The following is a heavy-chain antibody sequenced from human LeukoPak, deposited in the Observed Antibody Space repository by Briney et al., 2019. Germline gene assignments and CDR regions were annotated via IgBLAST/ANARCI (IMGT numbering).Heavy chain of an antibody. CDR2: INTDGRTI. J-gene: IGHJ3*02. V-gene: IGHV3-74*01. CDR3: AKTGQLKGAFDI. CDR1: GFTFSRYW. D-gene: IGHD2-2*01. Sequence: PGGSLRLPCAASGFTFSRYWMHWVRQAPGKGLVWVSRINTDGRTITYADSVKGRFTISRGNAKNTLYLQMNSLRAEDTAVYYCAKTGQLKGAFDIWGQGTMVTVSS.